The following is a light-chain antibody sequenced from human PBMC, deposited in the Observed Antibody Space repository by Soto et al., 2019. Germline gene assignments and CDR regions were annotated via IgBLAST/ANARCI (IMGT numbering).Light chain of an antibody. V-gene: IGKV1-33*01. CDR2: DIS. Sequence: DIQMTQSPSSLSASVGGRVTITCQASEDINRYLNWYQQKPGKAPRLLIYDISNLEVGVPSRFSGSGSGTDFTFTITSLQPEDVATYFCQQYGNVPLTFGGGTKVDIK. CDR3: QQYGNVPLT. J-gene: IGKJ4*01. CDR1: EDINRY.